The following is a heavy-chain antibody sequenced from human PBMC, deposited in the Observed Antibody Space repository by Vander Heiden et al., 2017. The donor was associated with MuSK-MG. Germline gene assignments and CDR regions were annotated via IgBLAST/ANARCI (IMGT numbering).Heavy chain of an antibody. CDR2: FTNSGTT. V-gene: IGHV3-23*01. CDR3: AKEYEIITGYYSDFGY. D-gene: IGHD3-9*01. CDR1: GFSFSSNA. J-gene: IGHJ4*02. Sequence: EVQLLESGGGLVQPGGSLRLSCAASGFSFSSNAMSWVRQAPGKGLEWVSSFTNSGTTSYADSGKGRFTISRDDSKNTLYPQMNNSGPDATALYYCAKEYEIITGYYSDFGYWGQGTRVTVSS.